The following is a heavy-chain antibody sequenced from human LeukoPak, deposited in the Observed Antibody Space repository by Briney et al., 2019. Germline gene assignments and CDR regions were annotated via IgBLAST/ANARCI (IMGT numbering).Heavy chain of an antibody. CDR1: GYSISSGYY. Sequence: SETLSLTCTVSGYSISSGYYWGWIRPPPGKGLEWIGSIYHSGSTYYNPSLKSRVTISVDTSKNQFSLKLSSVTAADTAVYYCAKDRDAFDIWGQGTMVTVSS. J-gene: IGHJ3*02. CDR3: AKDRDAFDI. CDR2: IYHSGST. V-gene: IGHV4-38-2*02.